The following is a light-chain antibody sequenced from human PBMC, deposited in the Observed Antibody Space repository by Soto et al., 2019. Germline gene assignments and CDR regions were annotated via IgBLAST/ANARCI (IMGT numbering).Light chain of an antibody. J-gene: IGKJ5*01. CDR3: QQRSNWPGIT. CDR2: DAS. CDR1: QSVSSY. V-gene: IGKV3-11*01. Sequence: TQSPSTLSASVGDRVTITCRASQSVSSYLAWYQQKPGQAPRLLIFDASNRATGIPARFSGSGSGQDFTLTISSLEPEDFAVYYCQQRSNWPGITFGQGTRLEIK.